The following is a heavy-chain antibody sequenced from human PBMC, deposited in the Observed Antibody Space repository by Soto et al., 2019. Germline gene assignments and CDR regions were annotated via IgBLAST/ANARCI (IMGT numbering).Heavy chain of an antibody. D-gene: IGHD4-17*01. J-gene: IGHJ4*02. V-gene: IGHV3-21*01. CDR3: ARRTVTTYHYFDY. Sequence: LRLSCVASGFTFSTYDMNWVRQAPGKGLEWVSSINRASIYIYYADSVRGRFTISRDNAKNSLYLQMDSLRVEDAAVYYCARRTVTTYHYFDYWGQGTLVTVSS. CDR2: INRASIYI. CDR1: GFTFSTYD.